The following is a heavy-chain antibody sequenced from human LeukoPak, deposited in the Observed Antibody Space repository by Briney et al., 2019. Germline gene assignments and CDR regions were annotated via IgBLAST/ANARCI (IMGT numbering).Heavy chain of an antibody. V-gene: IGHV4-61*02. CDR2: IYTSGST. D-gene: IGHD5-18*01. J-gene: IGHJ4*02. CDR1: GGSISSASYY. CDR3: ARSGYSYGFVDY. Sequence: SETLSLTCTVSGGSISSASYYWSWIRQPAGKGLEWIGRIYTSGSTNYNPSLKSRVTMSVDTSKNQFSLKLSSVTAADTAVYYCARSGYSYGFVDYWGQGTLVTVSS.